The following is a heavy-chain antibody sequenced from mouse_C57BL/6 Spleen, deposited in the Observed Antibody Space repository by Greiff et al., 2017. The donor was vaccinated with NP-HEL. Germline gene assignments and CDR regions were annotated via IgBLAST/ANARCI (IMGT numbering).Heavy chain of an antibody. Sequence: QVQLQQPGAELVMPGASVKLSCKASGYTFTSYWMHWVKQRPGQGLEWIGEIDPSDSYTNYNQKFKGKSTLTVDKSSSPAYMQLSSLTSEDSAVYYCARRGTTVEGFAYWGQGTLVTVSA. CDR3: ARRGTTVEGFAY. J-gene: IGHJ3*01. CDR1: GYTFTSYW. CDR2: IDPSDSYT. D-gene: IGHD1-1*01. V-gene: IGHV1-69*01.